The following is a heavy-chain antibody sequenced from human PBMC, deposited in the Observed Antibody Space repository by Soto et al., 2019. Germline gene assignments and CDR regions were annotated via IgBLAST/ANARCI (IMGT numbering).Heavy chain of an antibody. Sequence: SVKVSCKASGDTFNFYTINWVRQAPGLGLEWMGRFNPILTMSNYAQKFEGRVTITEDKSTSTANMEMSRLRSEDTAKYYCATSYGSGYRAFDFWGQGALVTVSS. CDR2: FNPILTMS. D-gene: IGHD3-10*01. V-gene: IGHV1-69*02. CDR1: GDTFNFYT. CDR3: ATSYGSGYRAFDF. J-gene: IGHJ4*02.